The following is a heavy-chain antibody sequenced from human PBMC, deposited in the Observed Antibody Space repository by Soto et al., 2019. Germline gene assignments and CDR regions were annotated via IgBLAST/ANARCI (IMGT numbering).Heavy chain of an antibody. D-gene: IGHD6-6*01. Sequence: PSETLSLTCTVSGGSISSYYWSWIRQPPGKGLEWIGYIYFRGGTNYNPSLKSRVTISVDTSKNQFSLKLSSVTAADTAVYYCARGSSIAGLYYGMDVWGQGTTVTVSS. CDR1: GGSISSYY. V-gene: IGHV4-59*12. CDR2: IYFRGGT. J-gene: IGHJ6*02. CDR3: ARGSSIAGLYYGMDV.